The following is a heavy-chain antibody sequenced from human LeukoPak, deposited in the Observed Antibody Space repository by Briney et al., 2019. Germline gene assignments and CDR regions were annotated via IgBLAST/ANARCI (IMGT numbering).Heavy chain of an antibody. Sequence: GGSLRLPCAASGFTFSSYGMHWVRQAPGKGLEWVAVISYDGSNKYYADSVKGRFTISRDNSKNTLYLQMNSLRAEDTAVYYCARELSVGSTFDYWGQGTLVTVSS. CDR3: ARELSVGSTFDY. D-gene: IGHD1-1*01. CDR2: ISYDGSNK. CDR1: GFTFSSYG. J-gene: IGHJ4*02. V-gene: IGHV3-30*03.